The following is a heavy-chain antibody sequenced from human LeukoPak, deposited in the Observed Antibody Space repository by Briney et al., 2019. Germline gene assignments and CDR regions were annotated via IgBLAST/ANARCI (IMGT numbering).Heavy chain of an antibody. D-gene: IGHD4-17*01. Sequence: GGSLRLYCAASRFTFSNYEMMWVPQAPGRGLVGVSYISCSGSLMYCADSVKGRFTISRDNAKNSLYLQMNSLRAEDTAVYCCAREGSDYVFDYWGQGTLVTVSS. V-gene: IGHV3-48*03. J-gene: IGHJ4*02. CDR2: ISCSGSLM. CDR1: RFTFSNYE. CDR3: AREGSDYVFDY.